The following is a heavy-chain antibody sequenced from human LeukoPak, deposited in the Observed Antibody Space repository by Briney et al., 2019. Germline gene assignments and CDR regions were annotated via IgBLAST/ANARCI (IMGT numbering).Heavy chain of an antibody. Sequence: SSETLSLTCTVSGGSISSSSYYWGWIRQPPGKGLEWIGSIYYSGSTYYNPSLKSRVTISVDTSKNQFSLKLSSVTAADTAVYYCARRPSRSSVVVVAAWDYWGQGTLVTVSS. D-gene: IGHD2-15*01. J-gene: IGHJ4*02. V-gene: IGHV4-39*01. CDR3: ARRPSRSSVVVVAAWDY. CDR2: IYYSGST. CDR1: GGSISSSSYY.